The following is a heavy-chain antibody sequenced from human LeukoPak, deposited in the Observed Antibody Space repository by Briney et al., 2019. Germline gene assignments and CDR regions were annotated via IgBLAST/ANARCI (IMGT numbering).Heavy chain of an antibody. Sequence: ASVKVSCKASGYTFTSYYRHWVRQAPGQELEWMGILNPSGGSTSYAQKFQGRVTMTRDTSTSTVYMELSSLRSEDTAVYYCARDLGIAVAGTLTALDYWGQGTLVTVSS. V-gene: IGHV1-46*01. CDR2: LNPSGGST. CDR3: ARDLGIAVAGTLTALDY. CDR1: GYTFTSYY. D-gene: IGHD6-19*01. J-gene: IGHJ4*02.